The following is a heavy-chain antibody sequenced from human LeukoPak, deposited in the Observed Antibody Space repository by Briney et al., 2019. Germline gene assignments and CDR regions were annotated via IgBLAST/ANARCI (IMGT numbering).Heavy chain of an antibody. CDR1: GLTFSSYS. CDR2: ISSNGGST. CDR3: VKGYCSSISCYGDY. V-gene: IGHV3-64D*09. D-gene: IGHD2-2*01. J-gene: IGHJ4*02. Sequence: PGGSLRLSCVASGLTFSSYSMNWVRQAPGKGLEYVSAISSNGGSTYYADSVKGRFTISRDNSKNTLYLQMSSLRAEDTAVYYCVKGYCSSISCYGDYWGQGTLVTFSS.